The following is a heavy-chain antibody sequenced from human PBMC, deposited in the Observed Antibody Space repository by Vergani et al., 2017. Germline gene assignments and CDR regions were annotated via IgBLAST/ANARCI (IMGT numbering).Heavy chain of an antibody. V-gene: IGHV3-23*01. D-gene: IGHD6-13*01. Sequence: EVQLLESGGGLVQPGGSLRLSCAASGFTFSSYAMSWVRQAPGKGLEWVSAISGSGGSTYYAYSVKGRFTISRDNSKNTLYLQMNSLRAEDTALYYCARAYSRNWSPLDYWGQGTLVTISS. CDR1: GFTFSSYA. J-gene: IGHJ4*02. CDR2: ISGSGGST. CDR3: ARAYSRNWSPLDY.